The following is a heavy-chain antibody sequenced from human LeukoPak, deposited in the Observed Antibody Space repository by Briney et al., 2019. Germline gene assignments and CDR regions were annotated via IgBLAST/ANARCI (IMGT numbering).Heavy chain of an antibody. CDR2: MHYSGTT. V-gene: IGHV4-59*01. D-gene: IGHD3-9*01. CDR3: ANDPPPYNPVTGRRLQEEMDV. Sequence: SETLSLTCTVSGGSITSYYWNWIRQPPGKGLEWIGYMHYSGTTNYNPSLKSRVTISVDTSKIQFSLKLSSVTAADTAIYYCANDPPPYNPVTGRRLQEEMDVWGQGTSVTVSS. J-gene: IGHJ6*02. CDR1: GGSITSYY.